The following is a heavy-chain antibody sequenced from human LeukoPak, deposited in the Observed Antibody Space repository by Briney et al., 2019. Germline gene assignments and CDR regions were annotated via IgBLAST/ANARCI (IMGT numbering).Heavy chain of an antibody. Sequence: ASVKVSCKASGYTFTDYHIHWVRQAPGQGLEWMGRINPNSGATDYAQKFQGRVTMTRDTSTSTVYMELSSLRSEDTAVYYCAREGLASAFDIWGQGTMVTVSS. D-gene: IGHD5-12*01. CDR1: GYTFTDYH. CDR3: AREGLASAFDI. CDR2: INPNSGAT. J-gene: IGHJ3*02. V-gene: IGHV1-2*06.